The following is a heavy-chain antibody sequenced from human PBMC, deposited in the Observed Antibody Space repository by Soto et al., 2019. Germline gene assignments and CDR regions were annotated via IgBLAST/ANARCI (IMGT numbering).Heavy chain of an antibody. D-gene: IGHD3-3*01. J-gene: IGHJ6*03. CDR2: ITWDSGTI. V-gene: IGHV3-9*01. CDR3: TKSWRLYYMDV. Sequence: EVQLVESGGGLVQPGRSLRLSCAAPGFTFDDYALHWVRPAPGRGLEWVSRITWDSGTIDYADSVKGRFTISRDNAKNSLYLQMNSLRAEDTALYYCTKSWRLYYMDVWGKGTTVTVSS. CDR1: GFTFDDYA.